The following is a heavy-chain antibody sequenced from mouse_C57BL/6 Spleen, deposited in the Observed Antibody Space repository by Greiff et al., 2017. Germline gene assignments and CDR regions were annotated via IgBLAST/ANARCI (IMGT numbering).Heavy chain of an antibody. Sequence: QVQLQQSGTELVKPGASVKLSCKASGYTFTSYWMHWVKQRPGQGLEWIGNINPSNGGTNYNEKFKTKATLTLDKSSSTAYMQLSSLTSEDSAVYYCARCYSNYDYAMDYWGQGTSVTVSS. D-gene: IGHD2-5*01. V-gene: IGHV1-53*01. CDR3: ARCYSNYDYAMDY. J-gene: IGHJ4*01. CDR2: INPSNGGT. CDR1: GYTFTSYW.